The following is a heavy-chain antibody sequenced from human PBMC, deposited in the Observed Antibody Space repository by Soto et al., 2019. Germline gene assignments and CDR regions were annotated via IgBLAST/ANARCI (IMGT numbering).Heavy chain of an antibody. J-gene: IGHJ5*02. CDR2: IYYSECTSYNSGST. CDR1: GDSMTSSSYY. V-gene: IGHV4-39*01. Sequence: SETLSLTCTVSGDSMTSSSYYWGWIRQPPGKGLEWIGSIYYSECTSYNSGSTYYSPPLKSRVTISGDTSKSQFSLKLSSVTAADTAVYYCARHTRNQFDPWGQGTLVTVSS. CDR3: ARHTRNQFDP.